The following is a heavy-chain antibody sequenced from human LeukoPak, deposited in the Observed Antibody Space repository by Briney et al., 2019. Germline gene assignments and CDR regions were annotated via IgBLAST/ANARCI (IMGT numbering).Heavy chain of an antibody. J-gene: IGHJ4*02. D-gene: IGHD3-10*01. CDR2: ISYDGSNK. Sequence: GGSLRLSCAASGFTFSSYGMHWVRQAPGKGLEWVAVISYDGSNKYYADSVKGRFTISRDNSKNTLYLQMNSLRAEDTAVYYCAKDHTGAGLLDYWAREPWSPSPQ. V-gene: IGHV3-30*18. CDR1: GFTFSSYG. CDR3: AKDHTGAGLLDY.